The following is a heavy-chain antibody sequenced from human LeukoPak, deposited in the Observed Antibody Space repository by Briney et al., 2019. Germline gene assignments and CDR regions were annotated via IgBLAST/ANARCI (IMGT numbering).Heavy chain of an antibody. CDR3: ARVYGSGSDY. V-gene: IGHV4-59*01. Sequence: SETLSLTCAVYGVSFSGYYWSWVRQPPGKGLEWIGYIYYSGSTNYNPSLKSRVTISVDTSKNQFSLKLSSVTAADTAVYYGARVYGSGSDYWGQGTLVTVSS. CDR1: GVSFSGYY. D-gene: IGHD3-10*01. CDR2: IYYSGST. J-gene: IGHJ4*02.